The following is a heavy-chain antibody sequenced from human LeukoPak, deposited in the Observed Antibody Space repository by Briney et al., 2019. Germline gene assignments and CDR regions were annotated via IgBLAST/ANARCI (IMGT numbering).Heavy chain of an antibody. Sequence: PGGSLRLSCVASGFTFSSYNVNWVRQAPGKGLEWVSSISSTGSYIYYADSVKGRFTISRDNAKNSLYLQMNSLRAEDTAVYYCARAQLLVLDYWGQGTLVSVSS. CDR3: ARAQLLVLDY. D-gene: IGHD6-19*01. CDR1: GFTFSSYN. CDR2: ISSTGSYI. V-gene: IGHV3-21*06. J-gene: IGHJ4*02.